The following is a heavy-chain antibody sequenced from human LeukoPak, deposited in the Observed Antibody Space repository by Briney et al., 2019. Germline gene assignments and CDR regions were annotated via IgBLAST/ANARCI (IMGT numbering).Heavy chain of an antibody. CDR1: GYTFTAYY. V-gene: IGHV1-2*02. D-gene: IGHD3-16*01. Sequence: GASVKVSCKASGYTFTAYYLYWVRQAPGQGLEWIGWIYLASGGTNYAQKFQGRITMTRDTSITTAYMELSRLRSDDTAVYYCARVGGQYWFDPWGQGTLVTVSS. J-gene: IGHJ5*02. CDR3: ARVGGQYWFDP. CDR2: IYLASGGT.